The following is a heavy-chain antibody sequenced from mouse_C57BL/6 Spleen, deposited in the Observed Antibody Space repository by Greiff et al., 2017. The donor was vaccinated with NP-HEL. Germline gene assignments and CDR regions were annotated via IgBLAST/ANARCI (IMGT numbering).Heavy chain of an antibody. Sequence: EVQLVESGGGLVQPKGSLKLSCAASGFSFNTYAMNWVRQAPGKGLEWVARIRSKSNNYATYYADSVKDRFTISRDDSESMLYLQMNNLKTEDTAMYYCVRRYSNSLWYVDVWGTGTTVTVSS. CDR3: VRRYSNSLWYVDV. CDR1: GFSFNTYA. CDR2: IRSKSNNYAT. V-gene: IGHV10-1*01. J-gene: IGHJ1*03. D-gene: IGHD2-5*01.